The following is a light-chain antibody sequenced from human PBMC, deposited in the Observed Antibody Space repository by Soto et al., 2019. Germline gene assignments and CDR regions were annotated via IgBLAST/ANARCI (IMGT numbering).Light chain of an antibody. CDR3: ASYAGSKGVL. V-gene: IGLV2-8*01. J-gene: IGLJ3*02. CDR2: EVN. Sequence: QSALTQPPSASGSPGQSVTISCTGTVSDVGNYYYVSWYQQHPGKAPKLVIYEVNKRPSGVPDRFSGSKSGNTASLTVSGLQAEDEADYYCASYAGSKGVLFGGGTKLTVL. CDR1: VSDVGNYYY.